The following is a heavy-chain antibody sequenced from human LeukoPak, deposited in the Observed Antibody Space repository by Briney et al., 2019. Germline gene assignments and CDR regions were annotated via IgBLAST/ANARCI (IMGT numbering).Heavy chain of an antibody. V-gene: IGHV1-8*03. CDR2: MNPNSGNT. D-gene: IGHD6-6*01. J-gene: IGHJ4*02. CDR3: ARGRVAARPYYFDY. CDR1: GYTFTSYG. Sequence: ASVKVSCKASGYTFTSYGINWVRQATGQGLEWMGWMNPNSGNTGYAQKFQGRVTITRNTSISTAYMELSSLRSEDTAVYYCARGRVAARPYYFDYWGQGTLVTVSS.